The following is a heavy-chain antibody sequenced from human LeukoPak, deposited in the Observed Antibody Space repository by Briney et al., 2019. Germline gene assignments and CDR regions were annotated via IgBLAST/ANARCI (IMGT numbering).Heavy chain of an antibody. V-gene: IGHV4-39*01. D-gene: IGHD3-22*01. CDR3: ATRGYYDSSGYRYYYYYYMEV. J-gene: IGHJ6*03. CDR1: GGSISSSSYY. Sequence: SETLSLTCTVSGGSISSSSYYWGWIRQPPVKGLEWIGSIYYSGSTYYNPSLKSRVTISVDTSKNQFSLKLSSVTAADTAVYYCATRGYYDSSGYRYYYYYYMEVWGKGTTVTVSS. CDR2: IYYSGST.